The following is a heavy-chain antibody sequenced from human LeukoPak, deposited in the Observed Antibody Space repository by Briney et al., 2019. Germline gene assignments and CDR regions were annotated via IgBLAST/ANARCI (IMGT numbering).Heavy chain of an antibody. J-gene: IGHJ4*02. CDR3: ARDIGIAAAGTPYFDY. CDR1: GFTFDNYA. Sequence: GGSLRLSCAASGFTFDNYAMTWVRQAPGKGLEWVSSISGSGANTYYADSVKGRFTISRDNAKKLLYLQMNSLRAEDMAVYYCARDIGIAAAGTPYFDYWGQGTLVTVSS. D-gene: IGHD6-13*01. V-gene: IGHV3-23*01. CDR2: ISGSGANT.